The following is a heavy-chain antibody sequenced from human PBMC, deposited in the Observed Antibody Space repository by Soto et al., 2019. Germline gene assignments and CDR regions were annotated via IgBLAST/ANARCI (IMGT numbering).Heavy chain of an antibody. V-gene: IGHV4-39*01. CDR1: GGSLGSSGYY. D-gene: IGHD6-13*01. CDR2: IYYSGNT. CDR3: ASIAAPGTTHFDF. J-gene: IGHJ4*02. Sequence: SETLSLTCTVSGGSLGSSGYYWGWIRQSPGKGLEWIGNIYYSGNTFYNLSLKSRVTISVDTSKNQIYLHLSAVTAADTAIFYCASIAAPGTTHFDFWGQGTLVTVS.